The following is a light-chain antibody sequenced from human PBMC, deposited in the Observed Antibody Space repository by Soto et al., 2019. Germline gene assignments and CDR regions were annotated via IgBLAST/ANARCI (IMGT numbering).Light chain of an antibody. CDR1: RSVSSSY. CDR2: GAS. CDR3: HHYGSSPPT. J-gene: IGKJ5*01. Sequence: ERVWRLSTATLCFSQGERATLCCRGSRSVSSSYLAWYQQNPGQAPRLLIYGASSRATRIPDSFSGSGSATDFTLTLTRLAPEDSSSYYCHHYGSSPPTFGQGTRLEIK. V-gene: IGKV3-20*01.